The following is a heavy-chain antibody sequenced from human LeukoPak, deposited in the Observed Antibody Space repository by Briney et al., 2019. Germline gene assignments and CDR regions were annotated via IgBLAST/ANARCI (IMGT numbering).Heavy chain of an antibody. CDR2: IYSSGST. J-gene: IGHJ6*03. CDR3: ARLPLGYYYMDV. CDR1: GGSISGFY. V-gene: IGHV4-4*09. Sequence: ASETLSLTCTVSGGSISGFYWSWIRQPPGKGLEWIGYIYSSGSTNYNPSLKSRVTISVDTSKNQFSLKLNSVTAADTAVYFCARLPLGYYYMDVWGKGTTVTVSS.